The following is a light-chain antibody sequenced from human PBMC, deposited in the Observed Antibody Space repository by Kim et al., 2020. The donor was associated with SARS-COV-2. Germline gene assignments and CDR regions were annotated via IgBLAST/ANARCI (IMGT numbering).Light chain of an antibody. J-gene: IGKJ2*01. Sequence: RATINCKSSQSVLYSSNNKNYLAWYQQKPGQPPKLLIYWASTRESGVPDRFSGNGSGTDFTLTISSLQAEDVAVYYCQQYYSTPYAFGQGTKLEI. V-gene: IGKV4-1*01. CDR2: WAS. CDR3: QQYYSTPYA. CDR1: QSVLYSSNNKNY.